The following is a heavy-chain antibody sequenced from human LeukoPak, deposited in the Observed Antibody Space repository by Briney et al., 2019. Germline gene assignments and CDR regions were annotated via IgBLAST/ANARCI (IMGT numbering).Heavy chain of an antibody. Sequence: GGSLRLSCAASGFTFSSYAMHWVRQAPGKGLEWVAVISYDGSNKYYADSVKGRFTISGDNFKNTLYLQMNSLRAEDTAVYYCARGRITMIVVVDYWGQGTLVTVSS. CDR2: ISYDGSNK. D-gene: IGHD3-22*01. J-gene: IGHJ4*02. CDR1: GFTFSSYA. V-gene: IGHV3-30-3*01. CDR3: ARGRITMIVVVDY.